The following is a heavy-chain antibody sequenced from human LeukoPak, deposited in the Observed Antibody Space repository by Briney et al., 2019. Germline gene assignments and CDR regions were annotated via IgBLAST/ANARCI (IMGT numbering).Heavy chain of an antibody. V-gene: IGHV1-18*01. D-gene: IGHD3-22*01. J-gene: IGHJ4*02. CDR3: ARDASYDSSGYYYFDY. Sequence: GASVEVSCKASGYTFTSYGISWVRQAPGQGLEWMGWISAYNGNTNYAQKLQGRVTMTTDTSTSTAYMELRSLRSDDTAVYYCARDASYDSSGYYYFDYWGQGTLVTVSS. CDR1: GYTFTSYG. CDR2: ISAYNGNT.